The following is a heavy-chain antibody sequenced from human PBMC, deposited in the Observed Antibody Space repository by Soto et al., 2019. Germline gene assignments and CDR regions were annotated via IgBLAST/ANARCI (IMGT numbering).Heavy chain of an antibody. D-gene: IGHD2-15*01. V-gene: IGHV1-18*01. CDR1: GYTFTNFG. Sequence: QVQLVQSGSEVKKPGASVKVSCKTSGYTFTNFGLSWVRHAPGQGLEWMGWISAYNGNTNYAQNFPGRVTMTKDTSTSTAYMELRSLRSDDTAVYYCARGVTPIDYWGQGTLVTVSS. J-gene: IGHJ4*02. CDR3: ARGVTPIDY. CDR2: ISAYNGNT.